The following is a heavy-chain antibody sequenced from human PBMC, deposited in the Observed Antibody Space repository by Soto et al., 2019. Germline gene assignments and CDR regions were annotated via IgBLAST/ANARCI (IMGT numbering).Heavy chain of an antibody. Sequence: QVQLVQSGAEVKKPGASVKVSCKASGYTFTSYGISWVRQAPGQGLEWMGWISAYNGNTNYAQKLQGRVTMTTDTSTSTAYMELRSLRSDDTAVYYCAGRDIVLVPAAPGGGFDPWGQGTLVTVSS. D-gene: IGHD2-2*01. J-gene: IGHJ5*02. CDR2: ISAYNGNT. CDR3: AGRDIVLVPAAPGGGFDP. V-gene: IGHV1-18*01. CDR1: GYTFTSYG.